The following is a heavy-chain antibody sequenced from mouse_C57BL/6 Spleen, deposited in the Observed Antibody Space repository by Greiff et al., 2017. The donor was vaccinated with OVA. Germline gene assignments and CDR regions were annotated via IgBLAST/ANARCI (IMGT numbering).Heavy chain of an antibody. CDR1: GYTFTSYW. D-gene: IGHD1-1*01. CDR2: IDPSDSYT. J-gene: IGHJ2*01. CDR3: ARSTTVVADFDY. V-gene: IGHV1-69*01. Sequence: QVQLQQSGAELVMPGASAKLSCKASGYTFTSYWMHWVKQRPGQGLEWIGEIDPSDSYTNYNQKFKGKSTLTVDKSSSTAYMQLSSLTSEDSAVYYCARSTTVVADFDYWGQGTTLTVSS.